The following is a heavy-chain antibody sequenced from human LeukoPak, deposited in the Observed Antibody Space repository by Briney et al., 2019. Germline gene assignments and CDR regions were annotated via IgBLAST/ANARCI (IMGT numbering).Heavy chain of an antibody. CDR3: ARGTYDYGDYGGFDY. CDR2: TRNKANSYTT. D-gene: IGHD4-17*01. J-gene: IGHJ4*02. V-gene: IGHV3-72*01. Sequence: GGSLRLSCAASGFTFSSYGMHWVRQAPGKGLEWVGRTRNKANSYTTEYAASVKGRFTISRDDSKNSLYLQMNSLKTEDTAVYYCARGTYDYGDYGGFDYWGQGTLVTVSS. CDR1: GFTFSSYG.